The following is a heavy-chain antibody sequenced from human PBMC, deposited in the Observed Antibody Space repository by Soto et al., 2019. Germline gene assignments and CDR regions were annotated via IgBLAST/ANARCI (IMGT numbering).Heavy chain of an antibody. CDR1: GFTFSDYY. CDR2: ISSSGSTI. V-gene: IGHV3-11*01. D-gene: IGHD2-15*01. CDR3: AREGVYCSGGSCYWGSFDY. J-gene: IGHJ4*02. Sequence: QLQLVESGGVLVKPGGSLRLSCAASGFTFSDYYMSWIRQAPGKGLEWVSYISSSGSTIYYADSVKCRFTISWDNAKNSLYLQRNSLRAEDMAVYYCAREGVYCSGGSCYWGSFDYLGQGTLVTVCS.